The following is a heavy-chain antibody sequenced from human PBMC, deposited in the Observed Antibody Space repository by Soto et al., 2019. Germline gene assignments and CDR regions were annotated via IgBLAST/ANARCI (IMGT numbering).Heavy chain of an antibody. Sequence: GSLRLSCAASGFTFSSYSMNWVRQAPGKGLEWVSYISSSSSTIYYADSVKGRFTISRDNAKNSLYLQMNSLRAEDTAVYYRAREYCSSTSCLNWFDPWGQGTLVTVSS. J-gene: IGHJ5*02. V-gene: IGHV3-48*01. D-gene: IGHD2-2*01. CDR3: AREYCSSTSCLNWFDP. CDR2: ISSSSSTI. CDR1: GFTFSSYS.